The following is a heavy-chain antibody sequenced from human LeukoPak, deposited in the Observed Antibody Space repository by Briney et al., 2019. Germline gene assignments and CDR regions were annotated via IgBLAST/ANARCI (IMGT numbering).Heavy chain of an antibody. Sequence: SETLSLTCTVSGGSMSNSSYYWGWIRQPPGKGLEWIGSIYYTGSTYYNPSFKTRITISVDTSKNHFSLKVISVTAADTAVYYCARRNPYAWNSASTYYYYYMDVWGKGTTVTISS. J-gene: IGHJ6*03. CDR3: ARRNPYAWNSASTYYYYYMDV. CDR2: IYYTGST. V-gene: IGHV4-39*02. CDR1: GGSMSNSSYY. D-gene: IGHD1/OR15-1a*01.